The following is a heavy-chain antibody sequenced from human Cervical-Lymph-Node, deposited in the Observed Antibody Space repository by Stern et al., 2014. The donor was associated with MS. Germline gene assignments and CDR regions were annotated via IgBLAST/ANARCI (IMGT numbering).Heavy chain of an antibody. J-gene: IGHJ4*02. D-gene: IGHD1-26*01. Sequence: VQLVESGGGLVQPGGSLRLSCAASGFTFSSYAMRWVRQGPGKGLEWVSAISGSGNSTYYSDSVKGRFSISRDKSKNTLHLQMNSLRAEDTAVYYCAKVVGATGNFFDYWGQGTLVTVSS. CDR1: GFTFSSYA. V-gene: IGHV3-23*04. CDR3: AKVVGATGNFFDY. CDR2: ISGSGNST.